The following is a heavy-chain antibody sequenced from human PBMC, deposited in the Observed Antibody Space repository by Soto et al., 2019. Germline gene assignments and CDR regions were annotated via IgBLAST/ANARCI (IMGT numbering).Heavy chain of an antibody. Sequence: ASVKVSCKTSGYTFTDYFIHWVRQAPGQGLEWMGIISLYHHSTSYAQKFQGRLTVTNDTSTTTVYMEMSSLTSEDTAVYWCARELYSCGGDCPYYMDYWGQGTLVTVSS. J-gene: IGHJ4*02. D-gene: IGHD2-21*02. CDR3: ARELYSCGGDCPYYMDY. CDR2: ISLYHHST. CDR1: GYTFTDYF. V-gene: IGHV1-46*01.